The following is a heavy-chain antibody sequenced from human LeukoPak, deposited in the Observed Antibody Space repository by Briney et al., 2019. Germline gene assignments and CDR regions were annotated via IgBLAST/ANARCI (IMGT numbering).Heavy chain of an antibody. CDR1: GYTFTSYY. V-gene: IGHV1-46*01. D-gene: IGHD3-10*01. J-gene: IGHJ5*02. CDR2: INPSGGST. Sequence: GASVKVSCKASGYTFTSYYMHWVRQAPGQGLEWMGIINPSGGSTSYAQKFQGRVTMTRDTSTSTVYMELSSLRSEDTAVYYCARDMDYYGSGSYYSNWFDPWGQGTLVTASS. CDR3: ARDMDYYGSGSYYSNWFDP.